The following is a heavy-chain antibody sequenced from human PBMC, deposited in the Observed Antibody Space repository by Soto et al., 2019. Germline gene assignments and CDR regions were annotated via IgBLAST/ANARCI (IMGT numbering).Heavy chain of an antibody. CDR3: APWRGYSYGYGY. CDR2: VDPSDSYT. J-gene: IGHJ4*02. Sequence: VESLKISFKGSGYSFTSYWISWVRQMPGKGLVRMGRVDPSDSYTNYTPSFQGHVTISADKSLSTAYLQWSSLEASDTAMYYCAPWRGYSYGYGYWGPGTLVTVCS. D-gene: IGHD5-18*01. V-gene: IGHV5-10-1*01. CDR1: GYSFTSYW.